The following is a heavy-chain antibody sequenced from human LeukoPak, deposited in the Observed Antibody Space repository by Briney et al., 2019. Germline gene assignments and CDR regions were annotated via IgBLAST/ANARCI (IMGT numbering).Heavy chain of an antibody. J-gene: IGHJ6*03. CDR1: GYTLRSYG. Sequence: ASVKVSCKASGYTLRSYGITWVRQAPGQGLEWMGWISAYNGNTKYPQELQGRLIMTGDTSTDTFYMELKSLRSEDTALYFCATGRGDYYYFMDVWGKGTTVTVSS. CDR3: ATGRGDYYYFMDV. V-gene: IGHV1-18*01. CDR2: ISAYNGNT.